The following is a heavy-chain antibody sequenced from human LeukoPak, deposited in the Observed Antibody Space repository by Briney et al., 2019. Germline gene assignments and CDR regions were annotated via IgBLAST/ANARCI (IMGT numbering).Heavy chain of an antibody. D-gene: IGHD5-12*01. CDR3: ARAHGSGGDYFDY. Sequence: PSETLSLTCTVSGGSISSGAYFWSWIRQHPGKGLEWIGFIYYSGTTYYNPFLKSRLTLSKDTSKNHFSLTLSSVTAADTAVYYCARAHGSGGDYFDYWGQGTLVTVSS. CDR2: IYYSGTT. J-gene: IGHJ4*02. V-gene: IGHV4-31*03. CDR1: GGSISSGAYF.